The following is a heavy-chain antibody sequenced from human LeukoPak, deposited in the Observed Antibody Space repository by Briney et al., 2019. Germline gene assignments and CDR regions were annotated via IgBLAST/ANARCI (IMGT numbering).Heavy chain of an antibody. J-gene: IGHJ4*02. D-gene: IGHD2-8*01. CDR1: GGSFSGYY. CDR2: INHSGST. V-gene: IGHV4-34*01. Sequence: WETLSLTCAVYGGSFSGYYWSWIRQPPGKGLEWIGEINHSGSTNYNPSLKSRVTISVDTSKNQFSLKLSSVTAADTAEYYCARNLGYCTNGVCYDLPRYWGQGTLVTVSS. CDR3: ARNLGYCTNGVCYDLPRY.